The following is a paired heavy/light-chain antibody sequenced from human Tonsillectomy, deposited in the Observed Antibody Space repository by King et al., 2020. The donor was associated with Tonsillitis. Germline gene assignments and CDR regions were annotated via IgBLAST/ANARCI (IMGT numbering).Light chain of an antibody. J-gene: IGKJ4*01. V-gene: IGKV4-1*01. CDR1: QSVLNSSNNKNY. Sequence: DIVMTQSPDSLAVSLGETATIHCKSSQSVLNSSNNKNYLVWYQQKPGQPPKLLIYWASIREFGVPDRFSGSGSGTDFTLTISSLQAEDVAIYYCHQYYSFPRTFGGGTKVEIK. CDR2: WAS. CDR3: HQYYSFPRT.
Heavy chain of an antibody. Sequence: QVQLVQSGAEVKKPGASVKVSCKVSGYTLSELSMHWVRQAPGKGLEWMGGFGPEDGDTIYAQKFQGRVTMTEDTSTDTAYMELSSLRSDDTAVYYCATLKWEVLWFDYWGQGTLVTVSS. V-gene: IGHV1-24*01. CDR1: GYTLSELS. CDR2: FGPEDGDT. J-gene: IGHJ4*02. CDR3: ATLKWEVLWFDY. D-gene: IGHD1-26*01.